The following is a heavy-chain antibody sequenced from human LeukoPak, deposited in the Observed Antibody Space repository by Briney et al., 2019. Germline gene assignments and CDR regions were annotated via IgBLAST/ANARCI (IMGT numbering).Heavy chain of an antibody. CDR2: ISAYNGNA. J-gene: IGHJ6*02. CDR3: ARDLHKYYGMDD. D-gene: IGHD2/OR15-2a*01. CDR1: GYTFTSYG. V-gene: IGHV1-18*01. Sequence: ASVKVCCKPSGYTFTSYGITWVRQAPGQGLEWMGWISAYNGNANYAQNFQGRVTMTTDTSTRTAYMELRSLRSDDTAVYYCARDLHKYYGMDDWGQGTTVTVSS.